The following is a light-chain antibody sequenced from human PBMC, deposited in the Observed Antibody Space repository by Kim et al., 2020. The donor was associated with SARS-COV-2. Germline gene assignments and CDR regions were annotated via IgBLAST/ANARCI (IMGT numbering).Light chain of an antibody. V-gene: IGLV3-19*01. CDR3: SSRDTSGYRVL. CDR1: SLRSYF. CDR2: GQN. Sequence: SSELTQDPAVSVALGQTVRITCQGDSLRSYFATWYRQEPGEAPILVIYGQNNRASGIPDRFSGSSSGNTASLTIAGAQAEDDADYYCSSRDTSGYRVLFGGGTTLTVL. J-gene: IGLJ3*02.